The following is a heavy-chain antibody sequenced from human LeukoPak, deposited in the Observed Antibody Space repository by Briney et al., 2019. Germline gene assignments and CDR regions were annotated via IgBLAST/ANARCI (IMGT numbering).Heavy chain of an antibody. V-gene: IGHV1-69*06. D-gene: IGHD5-18*01. CDR1: GYTFTGYY. J-gene: IGHJ3*02. CDR3: ARQGSEKSGYSYANAFDI. Sequence: ASVKVSCKASGYTFTGYYMHWVRQAPGQGLEWMGGIIPIFGTANYAQKFQGRVTITADKSTSTAYMELSSLRSEDTAVYYCARQGSEKSGYSYANAFDIWGQGTMVTVSS. CDR2: IIPIFGTA.